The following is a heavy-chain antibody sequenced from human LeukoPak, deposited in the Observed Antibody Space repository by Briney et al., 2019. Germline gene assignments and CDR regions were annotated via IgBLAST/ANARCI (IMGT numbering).Heavy chain of an antibody. V-gene: IGHV1-18*01. CDR1: GYTFTSYG. Sequence: ASVKVSCKASGYTFTSYGISWVRQAPGQGVERMGWISAYNGNTNYAQKLQGRVTMTTDTSTSTSSWELRSLRSDDTAVYYCARVGVDYAFVPCGQGTLFTVSS. CDR2: ISAYNGNT. J-gene: IGHJ5*02. D-gene: IGHD4-17*01. CDR3: ARVGVDYAFVP.